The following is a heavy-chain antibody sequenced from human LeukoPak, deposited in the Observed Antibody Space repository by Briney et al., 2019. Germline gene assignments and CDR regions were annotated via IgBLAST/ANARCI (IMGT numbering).Heavy chain of an antibody. CDR2: ISSSSSYI. CDR3: ARDPTYFDWLPVY. J-gene: IGHJ4*02. D-gene: IGHD3-9*01. Sequence: PGGSLRLSCAASGFTFSSYSMNWARQAPGKGLEWVSSISSSSSYIYYADSVKGRFTISRDNAKNSLYLQMNSLRAEDTAVYYCARDPTYFDWLPVYWGQGTLVTVPS. V-gene: IGHV3-21*01. CDR1: GFTFSSYS.